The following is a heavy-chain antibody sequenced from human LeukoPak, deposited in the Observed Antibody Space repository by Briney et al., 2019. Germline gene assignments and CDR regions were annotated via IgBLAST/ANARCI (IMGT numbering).Heavy chain of an antibody. D-gene: IGHD3-10*01. J-gene: IGHJ3*02. V-gene: IGHV4-34*01. Sequence: SETLSLTCAVYGGSFSGYYWSWIRQPPGKGLEWIGEINHSGSTNYNPSLKSRVTISVDTSKNQFSLKLSSVTAADTAVYYCARHGKIRTLYYGSGRPTPNAFDIWGQGTMVTVSS. CDR2: INHSGST. CDR1: GGSFSGYY. CDR3: ARHGKIRTLYYGSGRPTPNAFDI.